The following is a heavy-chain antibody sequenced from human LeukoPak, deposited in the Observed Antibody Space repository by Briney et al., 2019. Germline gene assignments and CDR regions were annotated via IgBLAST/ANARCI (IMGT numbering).Heavy chain of an antibody. V-gene: IGHV3-23*01. D-gene: IGHD5-24*01. CDR3: ARVNSWRSRKTASRDGYNCPAFDI. Sequence: PGGSLRLSCAASGFTFNIYAITWVRQAPGKGLEWVATITHSGDKTFYADSVKGRFTISRDNAKNSLYLQMNSLRAEDTAVYYCARVNSWRSRKTASRDGYNCPAFDIWGQGTMVTVSS. CDR1: GFTFNIYA. CDR2: ITHSGDKT. J-gene: IGHJ3*02.